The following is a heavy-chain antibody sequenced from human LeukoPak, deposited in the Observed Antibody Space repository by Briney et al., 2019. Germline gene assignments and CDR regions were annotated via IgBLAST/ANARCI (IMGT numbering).Heavy chain of an antibody. D-gene: IGHD4-17*01. CDR2: IKSDGSTT. CDR1: RFTFSSYW. CDR3: ARDQTYGDYWYFDL. V-gene: IGHV3-74*01. J-gene: IGHJ2*01. Sequence: GGSLRLSCAASRFTFSSYWMHWVRQVPGKGLVWVSRIKSDGSTTTYADSVKGRFTISRDNAKNTLYLQMNSLRAEDTAVYYCARDQTYGDYWYFDLWGRGTLVTVSS.